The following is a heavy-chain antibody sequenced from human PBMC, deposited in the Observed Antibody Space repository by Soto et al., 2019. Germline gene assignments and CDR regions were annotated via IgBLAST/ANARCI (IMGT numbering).Heavy chain of an antibody. CDR1: GGTFSSYA. Sequence: ASVKVSCNPSGGTFSSYAISWVRQAPGQGPEWMGGIIPIFGTANYAQKFQGRVTITADESTSTAYRELSSLRSEDTAVYYCASGHIVVVTAQNYWYFDLWGRGTLVTVSS. V-gene: IGHV1-69*13. D-gene: IGHD2-21*02. CDR2: IIPIFGTA. J-gene: IGHJ2*01. CDR3: ASGHIVVVTAQNYWYFDL.